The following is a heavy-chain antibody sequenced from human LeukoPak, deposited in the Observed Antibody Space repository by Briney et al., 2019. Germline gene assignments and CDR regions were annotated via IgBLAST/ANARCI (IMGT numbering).Heavy chain of an antibody. J-gene: IGHJ3*02. Sequence: AESLSLTCTVSGGSISSYYLSWVRQPPGKGLEWIGYIYYSGNTTYNPTLRSRVAISVDTTKNLSSVKLSSVTAAETGMYYSAAEVYCSSTSCYHDAFEIWGQGTRVTVSS. V-gene: IGHV4-59*01. CDR2: IYYSGNT. D-gene: IGHD2-2*01. CDR3: AAEVYCSSTSCYHDAFEI. CDR1: GGSISSYY.